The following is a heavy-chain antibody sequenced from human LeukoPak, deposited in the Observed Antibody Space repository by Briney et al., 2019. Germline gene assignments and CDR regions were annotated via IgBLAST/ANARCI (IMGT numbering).Heavy chain of an antibody. V-gene: IGHV4-34*01. J-gene: IGHJ4*02. D-gene: IGHD3-22*01. CDR3: ARAGDSSGYCDS. CDR1: GGSFSGYF. Sequence: SETLSLTCAVYGGSFSGYFWSWIRQPPGKGLEWIGEINHSGSTNYSPSLKSRVTISVDTSKNQFSLKLSSVTAADTAVYYCARAGDSSGYCDSWGQGTLVTVSS. CDR2: INHSGST.